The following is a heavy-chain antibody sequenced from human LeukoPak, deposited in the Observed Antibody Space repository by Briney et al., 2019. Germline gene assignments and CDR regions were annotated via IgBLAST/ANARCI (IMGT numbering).Heavy chain of an antibody. CDR2: ISSSSTYI. Sequence: GGSLRLSCVASGFPFRSFSMNWVRQAPGKGLEWVSSISSSSTYIYYADSVKGRFTISRDNAKNSLYLQMNNLRVEDTAVYYCARAEGSGSSFDYWGQGTLVTVSS. V-gene: IGHV3-21*01. CDR3: ARAEGSGSSFDY. D-gene: IGHD3-10*01. J-gene: IGHJ4*02. CDR1: GFPFRSFS.